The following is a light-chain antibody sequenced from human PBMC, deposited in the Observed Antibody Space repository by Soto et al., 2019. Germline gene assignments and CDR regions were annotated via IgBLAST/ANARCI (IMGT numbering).Light chain of an antibody. V-gene: IGKV1-8*01. Sequence: AIRMTQSPSSLSASTGDRVTITCRASQGISSYLAWYQQKPGKAPKLLIDAASTLQSGVPSRFSGSGSRTDFTLTISCLHSEDFATYYCQQYYSYPRTFGQGTKGDIK. CDR2: AAS. CDR1: QGISSY. CDR3: QQYYSYPRT. J-gene: IGKJ1*01.